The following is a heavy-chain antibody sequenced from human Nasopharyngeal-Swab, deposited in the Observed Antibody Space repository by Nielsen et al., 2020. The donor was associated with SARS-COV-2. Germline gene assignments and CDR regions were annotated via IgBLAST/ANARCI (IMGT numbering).Heavy chain of an antibody. D-gene: IGHD6-19*01. CDR1: GFTFSSYA. J-gene: IGHJ6*02. CDR3: AKDLQKWLVLGGYYYYNMDV. V-gene: IGHV3-23*01. Sequence: GGSLRLSCAAPGFTFSSYAMSWVRQAPGKGLEWVSSISGSGGSTYYAHSVKGRFTISRDNSKNTLYLQMNSLRAEDTAVYYCAKDLQKWLVLGGYYYYNMDVWGQGTTVTVSS. CDR2: ISGSGGST.